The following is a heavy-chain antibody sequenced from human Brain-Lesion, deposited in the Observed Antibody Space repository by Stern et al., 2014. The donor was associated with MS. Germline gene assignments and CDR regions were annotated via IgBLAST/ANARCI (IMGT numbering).Heavy chain of an antibody. CDR1: GGSISSSNW. CDR2: IYHSGGT. J-gene: IGHJ3*02. V-gene: IGHV4-4*02. Sequence: VQLVESGPGLVKPSGTLSLTCDVSGGSISSSNWWSWVRQSPGKGLEWVGEIYHSGGTKYSPSFESRVIISVDKSKNQFSLKLSYVTAADTAVYYCARELPDLNAFDIWGQGTMVTVSS. D-gene: IGHD1-14*01. CDR3: ARELPDLNAFDI.